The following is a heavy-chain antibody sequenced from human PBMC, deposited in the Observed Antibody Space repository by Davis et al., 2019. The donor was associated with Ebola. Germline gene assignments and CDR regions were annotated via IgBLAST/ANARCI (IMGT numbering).Heavy chain of an antibody. CDR2: MNPNSGNT. CDR1: GYTFTSYD. J-gene: IGHJ5*02. Sequence: ASVKVSCKASGYTFTSYDINWVRQATGQGLEWMGWMNPNSGNTGYAQKFQGRVTITRNTSISTAYMELSRLRSDDTAVYYCARAEGSSSWYRWFDPWGQGTLVTVSS. D-gene: IGHD6-13*01. CDR3: ARAEGSSSWYRWFDP. V-gene: IGHV1-8*03.